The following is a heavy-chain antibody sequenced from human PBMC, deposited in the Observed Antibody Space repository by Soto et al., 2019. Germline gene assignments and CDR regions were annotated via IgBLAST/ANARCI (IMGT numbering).Heavy chain of an antibody. CDR2: ISSSSSTI. CDR1: GFTFSSYS. V-gene: IGHV3-48*02. Sequence: GGSLRLSCAASGFTFSSYSMNWVRQAPGKGLEWVSYISSSSSTIYYADSVKGRFTISRDNAKNSLYLQMNSLRDEDTAVYYCARDRSWVAPIAAAGQGFDYWGQGTLVTVSS. D-gene: IGHD6-13*01. CDR3: ARDRSWVAPIAAAGQGFDY. J-gene: IGHJ4*02.